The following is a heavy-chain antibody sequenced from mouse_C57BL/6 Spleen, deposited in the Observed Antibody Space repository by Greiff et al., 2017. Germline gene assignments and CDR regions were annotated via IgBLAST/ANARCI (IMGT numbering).Heavy chain of an antibody. CDR3: GRSLGEIRRGYFDV. J-gene: IGHJ1*03. V-gene: IGHV2-2*01. D-gene: IGHD3-3*01. Sequence: VQLQQSGPGLVQPSQSLSITCTVSGFSLTSYGVHWVRQSPGKGLEWLGVIWSGGSTDYNAAFISRLGISKDNSKRQVFFKKNSLQADDTAIYYCGRSLGEIRRGYFDVWGTGTTVTSPQ. CDR1: GFSLTSYG. CDR2: IWSGGST.